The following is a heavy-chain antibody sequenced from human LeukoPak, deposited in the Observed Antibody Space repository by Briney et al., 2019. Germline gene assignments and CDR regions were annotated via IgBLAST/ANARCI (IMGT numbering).Heavy chain of an antibody. J-gene: IGHJ4*02. D-gene: IGHD6-19*01. Sequence: GGSLRLSCEVSGLTISMYWLNWVRQAPGKGLEWVSYISSGSTIYDADSVKGRFTISRDNAKNSLYLQMNSLRAEDTAVYYCARESIAVVGAPFDYWDQGTLVTVSS. V-gene: IGHV3-69-1*02. CDR1: GLTISMYW. CDR3: ARESIAVVGAPFDY. CDR2: ISSGSTI.